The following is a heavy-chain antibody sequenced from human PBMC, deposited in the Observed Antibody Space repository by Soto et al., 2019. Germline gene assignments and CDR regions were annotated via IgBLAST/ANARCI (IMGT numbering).Heavy chain of an antibody. D-gene: IGHD6-19*01. J-gene: IGHJ5*02. V-gene: IGHV3-23*01. CDR2: ISDSGGST. CDR3: GGISVGS. CDR1: GFTFSSYG. Sequence: EVQLLESGGGLVQPGGSLRLSCAASGFTFSSYGLNWVRQAPGKGLEWVSVISDSGGSTYYADSLQSRFTISRDNSKNTLSLQMSSLRAEDTGVYYCGGISVGSWGQGNLVTVSS.